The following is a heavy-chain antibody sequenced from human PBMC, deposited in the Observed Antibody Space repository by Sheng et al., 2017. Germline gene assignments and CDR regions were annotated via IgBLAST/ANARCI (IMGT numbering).Heavy chain of an antibody. J-gene: IGHJ3*02. D-gene: IGHD2-21*02. CDR1: GFTFSSYG. V-gene: IGHV3-30*18. CDR3: AKAQVVTIDAFDI. Sequence: ESGGGVVQPGRSLRLSCAASGFTFSSYGMHWARQAPGKGLEWVAVISNDGSNKYYADSVKGRFSISRDNSKNTLYLQMNSLRAEDTAVYYCAKAQVVTIDAFDIWGQGTMVTVSS. CDR2: ISNDGSNK.